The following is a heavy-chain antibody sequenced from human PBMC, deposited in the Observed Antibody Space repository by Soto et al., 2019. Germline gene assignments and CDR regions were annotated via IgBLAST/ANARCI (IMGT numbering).Heavy chain of an antibody. J-gene: IGHJ6*02. CDR2: ISAYNGNT. CDR3: ARASWNDFWSGYSSRAYYYYGMDV. CDR1: GYTFTSYG. D-gene: IGHD3-3*01. V-gene: IGHV1-18*01. Sequence: ASVKVSCKASGYTFTSYGISWVRQAPGQGLEGMGWISAYNGNTNYAQKLQGRVTMTTDTSTSTAYMELRSLGSDDTAVYYCARASWNDFWSGYSSRAYYYYGMDVWGQGTTVTVSS.